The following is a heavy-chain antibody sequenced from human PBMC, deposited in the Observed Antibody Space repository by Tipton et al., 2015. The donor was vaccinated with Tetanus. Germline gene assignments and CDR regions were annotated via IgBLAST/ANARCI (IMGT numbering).Heavy chain of an antibody. D-gene: IGHD2-2*01. Sequence: TLSLTCTVSGGSISFYYWSWIRQPPGKGLEWIGYTYYSGNTKYNPSLKSRVTMSVDTSKNQFSLNLTSVTPADTAVYYCARDLRRYQQNNWFDPWGQGTLVTVSS. CDR3: ARDLRRYQQNNWFDP. CDR2: TYYSGNT. V-gene: IGHV4-59*01. J-gene: IGHJ5*02. CDR1: GGSISFYY.